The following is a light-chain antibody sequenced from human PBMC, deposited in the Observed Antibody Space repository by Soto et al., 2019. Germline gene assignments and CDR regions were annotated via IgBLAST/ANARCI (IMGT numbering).Light chain of an antibody. J-gene: IGLJ2*01. CDR2: SDD. CDR1: SSNIGSNF. CDR3: QSYDSSLTGVV. Sequence: QSVLSQPPSASGTPGQTVTISCSGSSSNIGSNFVFWYQQFPGTAPKLLIHSDDQRPSGVPDRFSGSKSGTSASLAITGLQAEDEADYYCQSYDSSLTGVVFGGGTKLTVL. V-gene: IGLV1-44*01.